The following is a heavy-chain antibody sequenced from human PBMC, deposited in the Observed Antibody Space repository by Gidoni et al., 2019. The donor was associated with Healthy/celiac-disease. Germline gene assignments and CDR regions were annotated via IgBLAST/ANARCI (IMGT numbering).Heavy chain of an antibody. J-gene: IGHJ4*02. CDR3: TRLTGTTAGY. CDR1: GFTFGDYA. V-gene: IGHV3-49*05. CDR2: IRSKAYGGTT. Sequence: EVQLVESGGDLVKPGRSLRLSCTASGFTFGDYAMSWFRQAPGKGLEWVGFIRSKAYGGTTEYAASVKGRFTISRDDSKSIAYLEMNSLKTDDTAVYYCTRLTGTTAGYWGQGTLVTVSS. D-gene: IGHD1-20*01.